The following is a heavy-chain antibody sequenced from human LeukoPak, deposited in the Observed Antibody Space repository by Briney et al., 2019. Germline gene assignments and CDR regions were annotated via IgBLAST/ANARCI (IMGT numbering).Heavy chain of an antibody. Sequence: SGGSLRLSCAASGFIFHTYAMGWVRQAPGKGPVWVSAISGGGTRTYYADSVTGRFTISRDNSKNTVYLQMNSLRGEDTAVYFCAKGGGRGDYDLTGRFSTHSDSWGQGTLVVVSS. CDR3: AKGGGRGDYDLTGRFSTHSDS. CDR2: ISGGGTRT. J-gene: IGHJ4*02. CDR1: GFIFHTYA. D-gene: IGHD4-17*01. V-gene: IGHV3-23*01.